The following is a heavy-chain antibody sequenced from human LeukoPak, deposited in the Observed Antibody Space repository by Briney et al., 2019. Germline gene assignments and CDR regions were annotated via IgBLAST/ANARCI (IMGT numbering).Heavy chain of an antibody. Sequence: SVKVSCKASGGTFRNYAISWVRQAPGQGLEWMGGIIPIFGTANYAQKFQGRVTITADESTSTAYMELSSLRSEDTAVYYCARVEPYYDFWSGYHWFDPWGQGTLVTVSS. D-gene: IGHD3-3*01. CDR2: IIPIFGTA. V-gene: IGHV1-69*13. J-gene: IGHJ5*02. CDR3: ARVEPYYDFWSGYHWFDP. CDR1: GGTFRNYA.